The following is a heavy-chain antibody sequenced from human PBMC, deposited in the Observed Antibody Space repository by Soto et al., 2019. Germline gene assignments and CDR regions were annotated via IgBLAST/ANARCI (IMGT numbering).Heavy chain of an antibody. CDR1: FYTVTSYG. V-gene: IGHV1-18*01. CDR2: IIAYNGNA. CDR3: ARDLYYYDSSGYRH. Sequence: SVKVSCNASFYTVTSYGISWVRQAPGQGLEWMGWIIAYNGNANYAQKLQGRVTMTTDTSTSTAYMELRSLRSDDTAVYYCARDLYYYDSSGYRHWGQGTLVTVS. D-gene: IGHD3-22*01. J-gene: IGHJ4*02.